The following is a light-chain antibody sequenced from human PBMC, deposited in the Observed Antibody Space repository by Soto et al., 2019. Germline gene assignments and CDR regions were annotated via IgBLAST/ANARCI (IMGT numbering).Light chain of an antibody. CDR2: RNN. V-gene: IGLV1-47*01. CDR3: AGWDDSLSGVV. CDR1: SSNIGSNY. Sequence: QSVLTQPPSASGTPGQRVTISCSGSSSNIGSNYVYWYQQVPGTAPKLLIYRNNQRPSGVPDRFSGSKSGTSASLAISGLRSEDEADYYCAGWDDSLSGVVFGGGTKLTVV. J-gene: IGLJ2*01.